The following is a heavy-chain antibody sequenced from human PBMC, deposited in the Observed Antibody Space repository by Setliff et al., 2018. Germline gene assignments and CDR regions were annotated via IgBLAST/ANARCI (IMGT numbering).Heavy chain of an antibody. J-gene: IGHJ3*02. D-gene: IGHD3-10*01. Sequence: SETLSLTCAVYDGSFSDYYWSWIRQPPGKGLEWIGEINHSGSTNYKSSLKSRVTISVDTSKNQFSLKLNSVTAADTAVYYCARRWNFGPYGSGIHDAFDMWGQGAMVTVS. CDR2: INHSGST. V-gene: IGHV4-34*01. CDR1: DGSFSDYY. CDR3: ARRWNFGPYGSGIHDAFDM.